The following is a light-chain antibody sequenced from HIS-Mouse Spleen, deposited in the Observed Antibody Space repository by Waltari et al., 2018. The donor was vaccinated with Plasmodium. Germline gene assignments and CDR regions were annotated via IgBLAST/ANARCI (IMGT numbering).Light chain of an antibody. CDR2: DVS. V-gene: IGLV2-11*01. CDR3: CSYAGSYTLV. CDR1: SSDVGGYNY. J-gene: IGLJ2*01. Sequence: QSALTQPRSVSGSPGQSVTISCTGTSSDVGGYNYVSWYQQHPGKAPKLMIYDVSKRPSGVPDRFSGSKACNTASLTISGLQAEEEADYYCCSYAGSYTLVFGGGTKLTVL.